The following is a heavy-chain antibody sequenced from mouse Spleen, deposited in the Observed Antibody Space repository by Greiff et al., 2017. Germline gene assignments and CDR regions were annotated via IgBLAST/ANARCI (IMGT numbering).Heavy chain of an antibody. V-gene: IGHV2-6-1*01. CDR3: ARHEGGYYYAMDY. J-gene: IGHJ4*01. D-gene: IGHD2-14*01. Sequence: QVQLQQSGPGLVAPSQSLSITCTISGFSLTSYGVHWVRQPPGKGLEWLVVIWSDGSTTYNSALKSRLSISKDNSKSQVFLKMNSLQTDDTAMYYCARHEGGYYYAMDYWGQGTSVTVSS. CDR2: IWSDGST. CDR1: GFSLTSYG.